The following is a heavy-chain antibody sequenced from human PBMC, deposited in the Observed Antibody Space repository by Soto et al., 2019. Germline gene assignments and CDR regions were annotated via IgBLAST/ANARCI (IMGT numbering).Heavy chain of an antibody. V-gene: IGHV2-5*01. Sequence: PTLVNPTQTLTLTCSLSGFSLTSGGAGVGWIRQPPGKGLEWLALIYWNDEKRYSPSLKSRLTITKDTSKNQVVLLMTDMDPVDTATYYCAHRGYVNYPRSNWFDPWGQGTLVTVSS. J-gene: IGHJ5*02. CDR3: AHRGYVNYPRSNWFDP. D-gene: IGHD3-16*01. CDR1: GFSLTSGGAG. CDR2: IYWNDEK.